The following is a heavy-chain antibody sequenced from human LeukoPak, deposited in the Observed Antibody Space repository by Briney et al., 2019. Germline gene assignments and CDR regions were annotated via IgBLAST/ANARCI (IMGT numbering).Heavy chain of an antibody. CDR2: MNPNSGNT. Sequence: GASVKVSCKASGYTFTSYDINWVRQATGQGLEWMGWMNPNSGNTGYAQKFQGRVTMTRNTSISTAYTELSSLRSEDTAVYYCARGALRGSLRELDYWGQGTLVTVSS. CDR1: GYTFTSYD. J-gene: IGHJ4*02. D-gene: IGHD3-10*01. CDR3: ARGALRGSLRELDY. V-gene: IGHV1-8*01.